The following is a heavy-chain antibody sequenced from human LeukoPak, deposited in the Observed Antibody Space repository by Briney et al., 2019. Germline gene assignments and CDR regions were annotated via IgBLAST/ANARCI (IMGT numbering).Heavy chain of an antibody. Sequence: GRSLRLSCAASGFTFRSYGMHWVRQAPGKGLEWVAVIWYDGSNKYYADSVKGRFTISRDNSKNTLYLQMNSLRAEDTAVYYCARTYSSFFSFDYWGQGTLVTVSS. D-gene: IGHD6-6*01. V-gene: IGHV3-33*01. CDR2: IWYDGSNK. CDR1: GFTFRSYG. J-gene: IGHJ4*02. CDR3: ARTYSSFFSFDY.